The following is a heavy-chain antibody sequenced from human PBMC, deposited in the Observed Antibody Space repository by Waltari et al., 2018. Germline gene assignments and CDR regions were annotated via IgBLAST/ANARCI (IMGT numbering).Heavy chain of an antibody. CDR1: GYTLSNYA. CDR3: ARCSSTLAISGWFMFPFDI. J-gene: IGHJ3*02. D-gene: IGHD6-19*01. V-gene: IGHV1-3*04. Sequence: QVQLVQSGAEVEKPGGSVKVSCKASGYTLSNYAVHWVRQAPGQGLEWMGWIHTDLGNTKYSQNFQDRVTISTDTSATTVYMELNSLKSEDTAVYYCARCSSTLAISGWFMFPFDIWGQGTLVTVSS. CDR2: IHTDLGNT.